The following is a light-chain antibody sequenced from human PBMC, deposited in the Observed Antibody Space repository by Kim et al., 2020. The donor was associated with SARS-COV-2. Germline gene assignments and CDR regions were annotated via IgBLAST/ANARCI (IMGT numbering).Light chain of an antibody. J-gene: IGLJ2*01. Sequence: SSELTRDPAVSVALGQTVRITCQGDSLRRYYANWYQQKPGQAPVLVIFDKNNRPSGIPDRFSGSSSGNTASLTITGAQAEDEADYYCNSRDSSGNHLQVF. V-gene: IGLV3-19*01. CDR3: NSRDSSGNHLQV. CDR2: DKN. CDR1: SLRRYY.